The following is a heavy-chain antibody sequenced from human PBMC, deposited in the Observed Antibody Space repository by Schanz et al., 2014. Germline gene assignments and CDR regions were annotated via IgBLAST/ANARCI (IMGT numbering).Heavy chain of an antibody. CDR2: INSDGTTT. Sequence: EVQLVESGGGLVQPRGSLRLSCAASGFTFSTYWMHWVRQAPGKGLVWVSHINSDGTTTTYADSVKGRFTISRDNAENTLYLQMNSLRVEDTAVYYCAMGGYQLHQWGQGTLVTVSS. CDR3: AMGGYQLHQ. CDR1: GFTFSTYW. J-gene: IGHJ4*02. V-gene: IGHV3-74*02. D-gene: IGHD1-7*01.